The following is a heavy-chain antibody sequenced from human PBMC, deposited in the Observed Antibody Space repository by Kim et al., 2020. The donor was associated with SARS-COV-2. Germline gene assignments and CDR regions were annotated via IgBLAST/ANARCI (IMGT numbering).Heavy chain of an antibody. J-gene: IGHJ3*02. CDR3: ARPFHGGSFVM. V-gene: IGHV3-7*01. CDR2: IKQDASVI. D-gene: IGHD3-16*01. CDR1: GFTFSSYW. Sequence: GGSLRLSCAASGFTFSSYWMSWVRQAPGKGLEWVASIKQDASVIFYVDSVRGRFTISRDNAKNSLSLQMDSLRVEVLTLYFCARPFHGGSFVMWGQGTM.